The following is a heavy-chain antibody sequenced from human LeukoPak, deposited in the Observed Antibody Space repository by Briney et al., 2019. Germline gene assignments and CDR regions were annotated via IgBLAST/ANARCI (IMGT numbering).Heavy chain of an antibody. CDR2: VYYSRST. J-gene: IGHJ4*02. CDR1: GDSISTYY. D-gene: IGHD3-22*01. Sequence: PSQTLSLTCTVSGDSISTYYWSWIRQPPGKGLEWIGYVYYSRSTNYNPSLKSRVTISVDTSKNQFSLKLSSVTAADTAVYYCTGKYYFDSSGYYYADYWGKGTLVTVSS. CDR3: TGKYYFDSSGYYYADY. V-gene: IGHV4-59*08.